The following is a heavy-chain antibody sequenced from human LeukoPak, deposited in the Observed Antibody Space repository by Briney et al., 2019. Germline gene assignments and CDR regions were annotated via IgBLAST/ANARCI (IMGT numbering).Heavy chain of an antibody. CDR1: GGSFSGYY. D-gene: IGHD3-16*02. CDR2: INHSGST. CDR3: ARGGYDYVWGSYRPTNFDY. Sequence: PSETLSLTCAVYGGSFSGYYWSWIRQPPGKGLEWIGGINHSGSTNYNPSLKSRVTISVDTSKNQFSLKLSSVTAADTAVYYCARGGYDYVWGSYRPTNFDYWGQGTLVTVSS. J-gene: IGHJ4*02. V-gene: IGHV4-34*01.